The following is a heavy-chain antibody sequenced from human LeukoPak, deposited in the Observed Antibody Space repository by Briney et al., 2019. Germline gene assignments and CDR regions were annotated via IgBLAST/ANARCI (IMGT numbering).Heavy chain of an antibody. CDR2: INHSGST. CDR3: ARGWFLKGYDFWSGYYEETDY. V-gene: IGHV4-34*01. CDR1: GGSFSGYY. J-gene: IGHJ4*02. D-gene: IGHD3-3*01. Sequence: SETLSLTCAVYGGSFSGYYWSWIRQPPGKGLEWIGEINHSGSTNYNPSLKSRVTISVDTSKNQISLKLSSVTAADTAVYYCARGWFLKGYDFWSGYYEETDYWGQGTLVTVSS.